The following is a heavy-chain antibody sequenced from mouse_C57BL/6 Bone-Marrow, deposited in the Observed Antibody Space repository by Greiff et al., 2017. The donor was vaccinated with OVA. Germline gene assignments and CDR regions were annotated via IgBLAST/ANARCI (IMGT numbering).Heavy chain of an antibody. CDR3: VKTPSSVAYSIDY. V-gene: IGHV7-4*01. J-gene: IGHJ2*01. Sequence: EVKLMESGGGLVQPGASLRLSCAASGFTFTDYYMSWVRQPPGKAPEWLALIRNKANGYTTEYTASVKGRFTISRDNYHNILYLQMNTLRAQDSATYYCVKTPSSVAYSIDYWGQGTTLTVSS. D-gene: IGHD2-10*01. CDR2: IRNKANGYTT. CDR1: GFTFTDYY.